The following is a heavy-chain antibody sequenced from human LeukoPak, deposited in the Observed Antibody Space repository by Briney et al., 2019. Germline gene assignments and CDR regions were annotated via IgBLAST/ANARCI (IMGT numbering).Heavy chain of an antibody. CDR1: GGSISSSSYY. CDR3: ARLSCTTTSCHFDY. D-gene: IGHD2-2*01. J-gene: IGHJ4*02. CDR2: IYYRGRT. Sequence: SETLSLTCTVSGGSISSSSYYWAWIRQSPGRGLEWIGNIYYRGRTDYDPSLKSRVTISVDTSKNQFSLKLNSVTAADTTVYYCARLSCTTTSCHFDYWGQRTLVTVSS. V-gene: IGHV4-39*01.